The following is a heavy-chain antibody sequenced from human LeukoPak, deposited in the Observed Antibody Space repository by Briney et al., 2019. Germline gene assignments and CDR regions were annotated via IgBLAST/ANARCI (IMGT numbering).Heavy chain of an antibody. V-gene: IGHV4-59*01. CDR1: GCSISSYY. J-gene: IGHJ4*02. CDR3: ARANDFWSSYGIDN. Sequence: SETLSLTCTVSGCSISSYYWGWIRQPPGEGPGWIGYIYYSGTTNYNPSLKSRVTISVDTSKNQFSLNLSSVTAADTAVYYCARANDFWSSYGIDNWGQGTLVTVSS. CDR2: IYYSGTT. D-gene: IGHD3-3*01.